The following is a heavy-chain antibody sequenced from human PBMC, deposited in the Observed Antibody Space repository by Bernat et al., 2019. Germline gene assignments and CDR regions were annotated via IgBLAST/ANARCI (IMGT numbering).Heavy chain of an antibody. CDR2: ISYDGSNK. D-gene: IGHD6-13*01. J-gene: IGHJ6*02. V-gene: IGHV3-30-3*01. CDR3: ARVGVQAAGWDYYYGMDV. CDR1: GFTFSSYA. Sequence: QVQLVESGGGVVQPGRSLRLSCAASGFTFSSYAMHWVRQAPGKGLEWVAVISYDGSNKYYAGAVKGRFTISRGNSKNTLYLQMNSLRAEDTAVYYCARVGVQAAGWDYYYGMDVWGQGTTVTVSS.